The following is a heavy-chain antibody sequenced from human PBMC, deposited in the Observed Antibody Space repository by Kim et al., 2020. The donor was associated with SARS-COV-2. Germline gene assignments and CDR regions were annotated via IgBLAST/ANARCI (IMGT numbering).Heavy chain of an antibody. CDR3: ARDLGASQLLWFGVGTH. Sequence: GGSLRLSCAASGFTFSSYAMHWVRQAPGKGLEWVAVISYDGSNKYYADSVKGRFTISRDNSKNTLYLQMNSLRAEDTAVYYCARDLGASQLLWFGVGTHWGQGTLVTVSS. J-gene: IGHJ4*02. D-gene: IGHD3-10*01. CDR1: GFTFSSYA. CDR2: ISYDGSNK. V-gene: IGHV3-30*04.